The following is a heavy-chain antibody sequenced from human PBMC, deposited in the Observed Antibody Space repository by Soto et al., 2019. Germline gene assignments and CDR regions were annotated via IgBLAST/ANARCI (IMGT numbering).Heavy chain of an antibody. Sequence: GGSLRLSCAASGFTFSNAWMSWVRQAPGKGLEWVGRIKSKTDGGTTDYAAPVKGRFTISRDDSKNTLYLQMNSLKTEDTAVYYCTTDPEEWELPTNFDYWGQGTLVTVSS. CDR3: TTDPEEWELPTNFDY. J-gene: IGHJ4*02. V-gene: IGHV3-15*01. CDR1: GFTFSNAW. D-gene: IGHD1-26*01. CDR2: IKSKTDGGTT.